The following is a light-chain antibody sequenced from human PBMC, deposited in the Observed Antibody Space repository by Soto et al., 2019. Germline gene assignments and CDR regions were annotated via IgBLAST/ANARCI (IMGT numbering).Light chain of an antibody. J-gene: IGLJ2*01. CDR2: DNN. Sequence: QSVLTPPPSVSEAPGQKVTISCSGSSSNIGNNYVSWYQQLPGTAPKLLIYDNNKRPSGIPDRFSGSKSGTSATLGITGLQTGDEADYYCGTWDSSLSAVVFGGGTQLTVL. CDR1: SSNIGNNY. CDR3: GTWDSSLSAVV. V-gene: IGLV1-51*01.